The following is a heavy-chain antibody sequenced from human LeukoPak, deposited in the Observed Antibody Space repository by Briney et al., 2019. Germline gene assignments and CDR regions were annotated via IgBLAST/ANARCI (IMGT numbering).Heavy chain of an antibody. Sequence: PGGSLRLSCAASGFNFSAYWLSWVRQAPGKGLEWLANIKQDGSETYYVDSVKGRFTISRDIARKSLYLQMNSLRAEDTAVYYCGRGGGRSYSDAFDIWGQGTVVTVSS. CDR1: GFNFSAYW. V-gene: IGHV3-7*02. CDR2: IKQDGSET. D-gene: IGHD1-26*01. J-gene: IGHJ3*02. CDR3: GRGGGRSYSDAFDI.